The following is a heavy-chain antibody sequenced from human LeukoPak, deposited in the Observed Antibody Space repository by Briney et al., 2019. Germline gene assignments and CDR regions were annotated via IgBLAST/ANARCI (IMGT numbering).Heavy chain of an antibody. J-gene: IGHJ4*02. CDR3: ARRLAGYSSGWYTV. Sequence: PSETLSLTCAVYGGSFSGYYWSWIRQPPGKGLEWIGEINHSGSTNYNPSLKSRVTISVDTSKNQFSLKLSSVTAADTAVYYCARRLAGYSSGWYTVWGQGTLVTVSS. D-gene: IGHD6-19*01. CDR2: INHSGST. CDR1: GGSFSGYY. V-gene: IGHV4-34*01.